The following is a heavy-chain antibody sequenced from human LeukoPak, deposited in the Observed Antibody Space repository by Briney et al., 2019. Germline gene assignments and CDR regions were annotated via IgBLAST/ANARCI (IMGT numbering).Heavy chain of an antibody. J-gene: IGHJ4*02. CDR3: AKEHLRSGTTTPRPTDY. V-gene: IGHV3-30*02. D-gene: IGHD4-17*01. Sequence: GGSLRLSCAASGFTFSSYGMHWVRQAPGKGLEWVAFIRDDGDDKYYADSVKGRFTISRDNSKNTLYLQMNSLRAEDTAVYYCAKEHLRSGTTTPRPTDYWGQGTLVTVSS. CDR1: GFTFSSYG. CDR2: IRDDGDDK.